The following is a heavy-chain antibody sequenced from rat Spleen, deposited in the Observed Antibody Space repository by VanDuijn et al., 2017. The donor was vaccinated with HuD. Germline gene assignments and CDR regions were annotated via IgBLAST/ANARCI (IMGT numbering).Heavy chain of an antibody. CDR1: GFIFSTND. V-gene: IGHV5-25*01. CDR3: ARRGYRYNQGYFDY. CDR2: ISTGGGNT. J-gene: IGHJ2*01. D-gene: IGHD1-5*01. Sequence: EVQLVESGGGLVQPGRSLKLSCAASGFIFSTNDMAWVRQVPTKGLEWIASISTGGGNTYYRDSVKGRFTISRDNAKSTLYLQMDSLRSEDTATYYGARRGYRYNQGYFDYWGQGVMVTVSS.